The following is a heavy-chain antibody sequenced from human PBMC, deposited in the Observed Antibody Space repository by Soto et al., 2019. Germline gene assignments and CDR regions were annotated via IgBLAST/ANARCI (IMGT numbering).Heavy chain of an antibody. Sequence: QAHLEQSGAEVKRPGASVKVSCKASGYTFSDFDINWLRQAAGQGPEWLGWMNAKSGDTFSAQRLQGKFNMTWDTSLSTAYMEVCSLTSDDAAIYYCARGNPFNYAGFDVWGQGTTVAVSS. CDR1: GYTFSDFD. CDR2: MNAKSGDT. CDR3: ARGNPFNYAGFDV. J-gene: IGHJ6*02. D-gene: IGHD3-16*01. V-gene: IGHV1-8*01.